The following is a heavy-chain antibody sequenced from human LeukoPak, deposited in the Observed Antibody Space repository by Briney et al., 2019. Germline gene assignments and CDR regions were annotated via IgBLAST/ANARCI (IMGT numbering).Heavy chain of an antibody. Sequence: GGSLRLSCAASGFTFSSYAMSWVRQAPGGGLEWVSVISGSGGSTYYADSVKGRFTISRDNSKNTLYLQMNSLRAEDTAVYYCAKRPADGYSFDYWGQGTLVTVSS. J-gene: IGHJ4*02. CDR1: GFTFSSYA. D-gene: IGHD5-24*01. CDR3: AKRPADGYSFDY. V-gene: IGHV3-23*01. CDR2: ISGSGGST.